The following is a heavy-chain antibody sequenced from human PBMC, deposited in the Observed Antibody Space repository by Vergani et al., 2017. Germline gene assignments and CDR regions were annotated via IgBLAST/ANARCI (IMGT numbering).Heavy chain of an antibody. CDR3: ARDRRDKTSGADY. CDR2: ISAYNGNT. J-gene: IGHJ4*02. D-gene: IGHD1-26*01. Sequence: QVQLVQSGAEVKKPGASVTVSCKASGYTFTSYGISWVRQAPGQGLEWMGWISAYNGNTNYAQKLQGRVTMTTDTSTSTADIELRSLRSDDTAVYYCARDRRDKTSGADYWGQGTLVTVSS. V-gene: IGHV1-18*01. CDR1: GYTFTSYG.